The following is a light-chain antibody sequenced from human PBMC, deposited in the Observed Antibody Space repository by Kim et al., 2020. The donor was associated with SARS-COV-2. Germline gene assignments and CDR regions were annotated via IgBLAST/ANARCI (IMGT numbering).Light chain of an antibody. CDR2: AHN. CDR3: QSYDSNNHVI. V-gene: IGLV6-57*02. Sequence: TVDISCTGSGGSIVSNSGQWYRQRPGRAPPILIYAHNQTPSGVPDRISGSVDSSSNSASLTISGLKPEDEADYYCQSYDSNNHVIFGGGTQLTVL. J-gene: IGLJ2*01. CDR1: GGSIVSNS.